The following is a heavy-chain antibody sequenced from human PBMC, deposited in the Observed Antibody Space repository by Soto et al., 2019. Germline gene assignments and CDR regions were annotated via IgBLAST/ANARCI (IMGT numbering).Heavy chain of an antibody. J-gene: IGHJ4*02. D-gene: IGHD2-8*02. Sequence: PSETLSLTCAVYGGSFSGYYWTWIRQPPGTGLEWIGEINHSGSTNYNPSLKSRVTISVDTSKNQFSLKLTSVTAADTAVYYCVRDNITGLFYYRAQRTPVPVSS. CDR3: VRDNITGLFYY. V-gene: IGHV4-34*01. CDR1: GGSFSGYY. CDR2: INHSGST.